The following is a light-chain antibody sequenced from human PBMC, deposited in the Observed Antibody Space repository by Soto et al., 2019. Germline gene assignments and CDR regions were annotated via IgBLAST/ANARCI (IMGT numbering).Light chain of an antibody. J-gene: IGKJ3*01. V-gene: IGKV3-11*01. CDR3: QQRSIWAIT. CDR1: QSVSSY. CDR2: DAS. Sequence: IVLTQSPDTLSLSPGERATLSCRASQSVSSYLAWYQKKPGQAPRLLIYDASNRATGIPARFSGSGSGIAFALTISSLEPEDFAVYYSQQRSIWAITFGP.